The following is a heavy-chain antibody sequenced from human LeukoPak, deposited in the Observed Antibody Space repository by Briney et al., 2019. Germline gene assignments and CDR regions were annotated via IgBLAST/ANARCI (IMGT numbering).Heavy chain of an antibody. J-gene: IGHJ4*02. CDR1: GFTFSDYY. D-gene: IGHD2-21*02. V-gene: IGHV3-11*04. CDR2: ISSSGSTI. Sequence: PGGSLRLSCAASGFTFSDYYMSWIRQAPGKGLEWVSYISSSGSTIYYADSVKGRFTISRDNAKNSLYLQMNSLRAEDTAVYYCARGHIVVVTANRGDYWGQGTLVTVSS. CDR3: ARGHIVVVTANRGDY.